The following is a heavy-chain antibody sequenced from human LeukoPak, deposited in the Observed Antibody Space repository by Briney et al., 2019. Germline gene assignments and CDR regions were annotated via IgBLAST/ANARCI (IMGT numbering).Heavy chain of an antibody. D-gene: IGHD3/OR15-3a*01. J-gene: IGHJ4*02. CDR2: ITSGSSYT. CDR1: GFTFSDYY. CDR3: ARDPSRGLYYFDH. V-gene: IGHV3-11*05. Sequence: GGSLRLSCAASGFTFSDYYMNWIRQAPGKGLEWVSYITSGSSYTNYADSVKGRFTISRDNSKNTLYLQMNSLRAEDTAVYYCARDPSRGLYYFDHWGQGTLVTVSS.